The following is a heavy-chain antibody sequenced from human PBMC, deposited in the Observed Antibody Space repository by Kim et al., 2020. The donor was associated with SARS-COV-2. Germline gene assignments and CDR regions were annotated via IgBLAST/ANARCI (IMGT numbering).Heavy chain of an antibody. CDR1: GFTFGDYA. J-gene: IGHJ4*02. CDR2: ISWNSGSI. D-gene: IGHD6-19*01. Sequence: GGSLRLSCAASGFTFGDYAMHWVRQAPGKGLEWVSGISWNSGSIGYADSVKGRFTISRDNAKTSLYLQMNSLRAEDTALYYCALFGPQAVAVTYYFDYWGQGTLVTVSS. CDR3: ALFGPQAVAVTYYFDY. V-gene: IGHV3-9*01.